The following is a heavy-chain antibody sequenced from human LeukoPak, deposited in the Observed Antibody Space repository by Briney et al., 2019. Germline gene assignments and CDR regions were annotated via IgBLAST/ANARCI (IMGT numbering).Heavy chain of an antibody. V-gene: IGHV1-8*01. CDR2: MNPNSGNT. CDR3: ARVTRSGSYRLFDY. CDR1: GYTFTRYD. Sequence: ASVKVFCKASGYTFTRYDINWVRQATGQGLEWMGWMNPNSGNTGYAQKFQGRVTMTRNTSISTAYMELSSLRSEDTAVYYCARVTRSGSYRLFDYWGQGTLVTVSS. D-gene: IGHD3-10*01. J-gene: IGHJ4*02.